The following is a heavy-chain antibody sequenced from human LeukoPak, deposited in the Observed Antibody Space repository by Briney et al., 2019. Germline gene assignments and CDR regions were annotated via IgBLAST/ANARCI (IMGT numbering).Heavy chain of an antibody. V-gene: IGHV4-59*01. D-gene: IGHD5-12*01. CDR2: IHYSGST. CDR1: GGSISSYY. Sequence: SETLSLTCTVSGGSISSYYWSWIRQPPGKGLVWIGYIHYSGSTNYNPSLKSRVTISVDTSKNQFSLKLSSVTAADTAVYYCARLNKYSGYDTNYYYYYYMDVWGKGTTVTISS. CDR3: ARLNKYSGYDTNYYYYYYMDV. J-gene: IGHJ6*03.